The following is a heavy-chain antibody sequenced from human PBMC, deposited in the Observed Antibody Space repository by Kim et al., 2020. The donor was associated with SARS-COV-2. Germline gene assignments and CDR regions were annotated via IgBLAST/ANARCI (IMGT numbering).Heavy chain of an antibody. Sequence: ASVKVFCKASGYTFTSYYMHWVRQAPGQGLEWMGIINPSGGSTSYAQKFQGRVTMTRDTSTSTVYMELSSLRSEDTAVYYCARVPRIQLWSPSYGMDVWGQGTTVTVSS. V-gene: IGHV1-46*01. CDR1: GYTFTSYY. J-gene: IGHJ6*02. CDR2: INPSGGST. CDR3: ARVPRIQLWSPSYGMDV. D-gene: IGHD5-18*01.